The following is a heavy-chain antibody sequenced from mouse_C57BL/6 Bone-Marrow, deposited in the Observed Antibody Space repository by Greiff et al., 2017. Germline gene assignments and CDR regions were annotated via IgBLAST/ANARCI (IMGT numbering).Heavy chain of an antibody. V-gene: IGHV1-50*01. CDR3: ARNWDVGAY. J-gene: IGHJ3*01. Sequence: VQLQQPGAELVKPGASVKLSCKASGYTFTSYWMQWVKQRPGQGLEWIGEIDPSDSYTNYNQKFKGKATLTVDTSSSTAYMQLSILTSEDSAVYYCARNWDVGAYWGQGTLVTVSA. CDR2: IDPSDSYT. D-gene: IGHD4-1*01. CDR1: GYTFTSYW.